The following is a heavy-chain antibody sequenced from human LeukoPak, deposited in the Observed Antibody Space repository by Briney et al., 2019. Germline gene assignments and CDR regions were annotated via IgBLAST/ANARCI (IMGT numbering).Heavy chain of an antibody. D-gene: IGHD6-13*01. Sequence: SETLSLTCTVSGGSISSYYWSWIRQPAGKGLEWIGRIYSTGSTNYNPSRKSRVTMSVDTSKNQFSLRLRSVTAADTAVYYCARQLASAGRAGFDFWGQGALVTVSS. J-gene: IGHJ4*02. CDR3: ARQLASAGRAGFDF. CDR2: IYSTGST. CDR1: GGSISSYY. V-gene: IGHV4-4*07.